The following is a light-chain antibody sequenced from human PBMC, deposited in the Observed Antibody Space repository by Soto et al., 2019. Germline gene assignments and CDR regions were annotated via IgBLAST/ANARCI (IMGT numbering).Light chain of an antibody. CDR1: SSDVGGYDY. CDR3: TSYATSSPYV. V-gene: IGLV2-14*01. J-gene: IGLJ1*01. Sequence: QSALTQPASVSGSPGQSVTISCTGTSSDVGGYDYVSWYQQHPGKAPKLLIFKVSNRPSGVSTRFSGSKSGNTASLTISGLQVEDEADYYCTSYATSSPYVFGSGTKLTVL. CDR2: KVS.